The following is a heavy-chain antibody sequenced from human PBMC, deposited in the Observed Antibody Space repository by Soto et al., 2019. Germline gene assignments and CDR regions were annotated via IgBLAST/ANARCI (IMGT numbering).Heavy chain of an antibody. J-gene: IGHJ3*02. CDR3: ARVSGHVTMVRGVIDAFDI. CDR1: GGSISSGGYY. Sequence: SETLSLTCTVSGGSISSGGYYWSWIRQHPGKGLEWIGYIYYSGSTYYNPSLKSRVTISVDTSKNQFSLKLSSVTAADTAVYYCARVSGHVTMVRGVIDAFDIWGKGTTVTVSS. D-gene: IGHD3-10*01. V-gene: IGHV4-31*03. CDR2: IYYSGST.